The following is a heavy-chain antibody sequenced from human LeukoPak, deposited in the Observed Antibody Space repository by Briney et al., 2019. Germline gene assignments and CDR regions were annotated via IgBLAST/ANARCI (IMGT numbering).Heavy chain of an antibody. J-gene: IGHJ4*02. D-gene: IGHD3-22*01. CDR3: ARDPSNSRGYRIYFDF. CDR2: INPSGGST. CDR1: GYTFTSYY. Sequence: GASVKVSCKASGYTFTSYYMHWVRQAPGQGLEWMGIINPSGGSTSYAQKFQGRVTMTTDTSTRTAYMELRSLRSDDTAVYYCARDPSNSRGYRIYFDFWGQGTVVTVS. V-gene: IGHV1-46*01.